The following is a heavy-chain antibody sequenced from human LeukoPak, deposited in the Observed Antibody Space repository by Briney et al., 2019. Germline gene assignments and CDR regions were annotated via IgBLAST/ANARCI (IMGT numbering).Heavy chain of an antibody. Sequence: ASVKVSCKVSGYTLTELSMHWVRQAPGKGLEWMGGFDPEDGETIYAQKFQGRVTMTEDTSTDTAYMELSSLRSEDTAVYYCATAPSIVGATAALDYWGQGTLDTVSS. J-gene: IGHJ4*02. D-gene: IGHD1-26*01. V-gene: IGHV1-24*01. CDR1: GYTLTELS. CDR3: ATAPSIVGATAALDY. CDR2: FDPEDGET.